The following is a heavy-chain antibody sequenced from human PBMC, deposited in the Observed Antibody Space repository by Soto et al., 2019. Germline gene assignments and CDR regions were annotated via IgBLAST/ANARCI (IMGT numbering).Heavy chain of an antibody. CDR2: INAGNGNT. J-gene: IGHJ6*02. CDR3: AIDSSGYYGVYYYGMDV. Sequence: RLEWMGWINAGNGNTKYSQKFQGRVTITRDTSASTAYMELSSLRSEDTAVYYCAIDSSGYYGVYYYGMDVWGQGTTVTVSS. V-gene: IGHV1-3*01. D-gene: IGHD3-22*01.